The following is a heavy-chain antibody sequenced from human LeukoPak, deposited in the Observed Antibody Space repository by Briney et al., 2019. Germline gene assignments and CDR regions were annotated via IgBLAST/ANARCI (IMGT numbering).Heavy chain of an antibody. V-gene: IGHV1-2*02. CDR3: TFSYGYPTFDY. Sequence: ASVKVSYKASGYTFTSYGISWVRQAPGQGLEWMGWINPNSGGTNYAQKFQGRVTMTRDTSISTAYMELSRLRSDDTAVYYCTFSYGYPTFDYWGQGTLVTVSS. J-gene: IGHJ4*02. CDR1: GYTFTSYG. D-gene: IGHD5-18*01. CDR2: INPNSGGT.